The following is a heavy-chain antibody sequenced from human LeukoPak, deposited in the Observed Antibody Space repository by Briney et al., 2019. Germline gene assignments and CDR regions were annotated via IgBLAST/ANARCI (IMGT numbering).Heavy chain of an antibody. D-gene: IGHD2-15*01. CDR1: GFTFRSHA. Sequence: GGSLRLSCVGSGFTFRSHAMSWVRQAPGKGLEWVSAISNNGGYTYYADSVQGRFTISRDNSKSTLCLQMNSLRAEDTAVYYCAKQLGYCSDGSCYFPYWGQGTLVTVSS. CDR3: AKQLGYCSDGSCYFPY. J-gene: IGHJ4*02. V-gene: IGHV3-23*01. CDR2: ISNNGGYT.